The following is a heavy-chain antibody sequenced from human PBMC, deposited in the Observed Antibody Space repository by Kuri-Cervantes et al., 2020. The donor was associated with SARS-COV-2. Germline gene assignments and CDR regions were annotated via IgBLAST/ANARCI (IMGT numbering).Heavy chain of an antibody. CDR2: ISSSSSTI. CDR1: GLTFSTYN. J-gene: IGHJ3*02. CDR3: ARDPDITMPPDAFDI. D-gene: IGHD5-18*01. Sequence: GGSLRLSCAASGLTFSTYNMNWVRQAPGKGLEWVSYISSSSSTIYYAESVRGRFTISRDNVKNSLYLQMNSLRAEDTAVYYCARDPDITMPPDAFDIWGHGTMVTVSS. V-gene: IGHV3-48*01.